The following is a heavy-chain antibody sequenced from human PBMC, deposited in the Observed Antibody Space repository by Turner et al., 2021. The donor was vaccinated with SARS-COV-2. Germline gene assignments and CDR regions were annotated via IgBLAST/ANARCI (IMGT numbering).Heavy chain of an antibody. J-gene: IGHJ4*02. D-gene: IGHD3-3*01. CDR3: ARTYYDFWSGYYGTPGYFDY. CDR2: IYYSGST. Sequence: QLQLQESGPGLVKPSETLSLTCPVSVCSFRSSTYYRGWIRQTPGKGLEWLGMIYYSGSTYYNPSLKSRVTIAVDTTKNQFSLKLSSVTAADTAVYYCARTYYDFWSGYYGTPGYFDYWGQGTLVTVSS. V-gene: IGHV4-39*01. CDR1: VCSFRSSTYY.